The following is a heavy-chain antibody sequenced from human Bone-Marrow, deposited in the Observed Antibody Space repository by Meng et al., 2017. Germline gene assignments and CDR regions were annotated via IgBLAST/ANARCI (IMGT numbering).Heavy chain of an antibody. Sequence: PVEPAGAELKQPGASVRVSCKASGYTFTGYYIHWVRQAPGHGLEWLGRIDCNNGGAIYAQKFQDRVTMTRDTSITTAYMDLSRLTSDDTAVYYCARDAGRAAGPRWGQGTLVTVSS. CDR3: ARDAGRAAGPR. V-gene: IGHV1-2*06. D-gene: IGHD6-13*01. J-gene: IGHJ4*02. CDR1: GYTFTGYY. CDR2: IDCNNGGA.